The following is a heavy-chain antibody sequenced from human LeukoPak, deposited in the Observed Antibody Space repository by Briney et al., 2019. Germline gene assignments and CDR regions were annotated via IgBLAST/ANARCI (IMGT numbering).Heavy chain of an antibody. J-gene: IGHJ3*02. Sequence: GGSLRLSCAVSGITLSNYGMSWVRQAPGKGLEWVSAISSSGGSTYYADSVKGRFTISRDNSKNTLYLQMNSLRAEDTAVYYCAKDWQWRIGSDAFDIWGQGTMVTVSS. V-gene: IGHV3-23*01. D-gene: IGHD6-19*01. CDR2: ISSSGGST. CDR1: GITLSNYG. CDR3: AKDWQWRIGSDAFDI.